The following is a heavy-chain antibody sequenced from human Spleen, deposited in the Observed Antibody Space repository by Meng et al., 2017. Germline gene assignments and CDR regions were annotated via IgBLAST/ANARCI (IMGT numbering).Heavy chain of an antibody. J-gene: IGHJ4*02. CDR2: IYSKGSSYAT. CDR1: GFTFSGSA. D-gene: IGHD6-19*01. CDR3: TKLSDWDTSFDY. Sequence: GGSLRLSCAASGFTFSGSAMHWVRQASGKGLEGVGRIYSKGSSYATATAASVTGRFTISRAESQNTAYLQMNSLTTEDTAVYYCTKLSDWDTSFDYWGQGARVTVSS. V-gene: IGHV3-73*01.